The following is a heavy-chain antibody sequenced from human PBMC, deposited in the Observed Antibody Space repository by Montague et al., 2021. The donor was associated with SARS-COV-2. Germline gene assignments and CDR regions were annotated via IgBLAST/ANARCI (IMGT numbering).Heavy chain of an antibody. Sequence: SETLSLTCSVSGFSISSGYCWGWIRQTPGKGLEWIGGRYQNGATYYSPSLKRPVTILLDTSKNQFSLSLTSVTAADTVVYYCASSGVGIFDFSYFDSWGQGSLVIVSS. CDR2: RYQNGAT. J-gene: IGHJ4*02. V-gene: IGHV4-38-2*02. CDR3: ASSGVGIFDFSYFDS. CDR1: GFSISSGYC. D-gene: IGHD3-3*01.